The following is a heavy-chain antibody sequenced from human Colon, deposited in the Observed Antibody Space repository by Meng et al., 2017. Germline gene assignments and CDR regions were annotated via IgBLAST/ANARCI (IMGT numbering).Heavy chain of an antibody. J-gene: IGHJ4*02. V-gene: IGHV6-1*01. CDR1: GDSVSSNSAA. CDR2: TYYRSKWYN. CDR3: ARDSSSSAYSPFDY. Sequence: QAQLQRSGPGLGKPPQTLSLTCASSGDSVSSNSAAWNWIRQSPSRGLEWLGRTYYRSKWYNDYAVSVKSRITINPDTSKNQFSLQLNSVTPEDTAVYYCARDSSSSAYSPFDYWGQGTLVPSPQ. D-gene: IGHD3-22*01.